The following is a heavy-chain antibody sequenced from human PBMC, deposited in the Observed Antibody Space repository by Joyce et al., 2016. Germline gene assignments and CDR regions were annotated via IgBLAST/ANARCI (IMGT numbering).Heavy chain of an antibody. J-gene: IGHJ5*02. CDR1: GFNFRVYS. CDR3: AGQTFDR. V-gene: IGHV3-21*03. CDR2: IDSSSTHI. Sequence: EVQLVESGGDLVKPGDSLRISCAASGFNFRVYSMNWVRQAPGKGLDWVASIDSSSTHIYYSASVKGRFTISRDNAKNLVFLHMSSLTVEDIGVYYCAGQTFDRWGRGTQVTVSS.